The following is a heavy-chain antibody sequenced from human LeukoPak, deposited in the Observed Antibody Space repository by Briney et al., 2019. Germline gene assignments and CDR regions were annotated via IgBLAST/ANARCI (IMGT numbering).Heavy chain of an antibody. D-gene: IGHD3-22*01. CDR3: AKGAPYYYDSSGYYYGL. J-gene: IGHJ4*02. Sequence: PGRSLRLSCAASGFTFSSYGMHWVRQAPGKGLEWVAVISYDGSNKYYADSVKGRFTISRDNSKNTLYLQMNSLRAEDTAVYYCAKGAPYYYDSSGYYYGLWGQGTLVTVSS. CDR1: GFTFSSYG. V-gene: IGHV3-30*18. CDR2: ISYDGSNK.